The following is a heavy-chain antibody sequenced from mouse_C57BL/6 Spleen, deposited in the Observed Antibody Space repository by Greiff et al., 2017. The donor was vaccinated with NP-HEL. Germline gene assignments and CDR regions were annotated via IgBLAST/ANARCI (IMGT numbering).Heavy chain of an antibody. D-gene: IGHD1-3*01. CDR2: IYPGGGYT. CDR1: GYTFTNYW. CDR3: ARGGSSENWYIDV. J-gene: IGHJ1*03. V-gene: IGHV1-63*01. Sequence: QVQLQQSGAELVRPGTSVKMSCKASGYTFTNYWIGWAKQRPGHGLEWIGDIYPGGGYTNYNEKFKGKATLTAAKSSSTAYMQISSLTSEDSAIYYCARGGSSENWYIDVWGTGTTVTVSS.